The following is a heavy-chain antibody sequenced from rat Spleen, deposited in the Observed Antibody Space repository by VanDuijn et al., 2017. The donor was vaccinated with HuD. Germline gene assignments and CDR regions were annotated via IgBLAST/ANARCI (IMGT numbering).Heavy chain of an antibody. D-gene: IGHD1-1*01. J-gene: IGHJ2*01. CDR1: GFTFNKYW. V-gene: IGHV5-31*01. CDR2: ITNSGDS. Sequence: EVQLVESGGGLVQPGRSLKLSCVASGFTFNKYWMAWIRQAPGKGLEWIASITNSGDSYCPDSVKGRFTVSRDNTKSTLYLQMDSLRSEDTATYYCTRENYYNGEYWGQGVMVTVSS. CDR3: TRENYYNGEY.